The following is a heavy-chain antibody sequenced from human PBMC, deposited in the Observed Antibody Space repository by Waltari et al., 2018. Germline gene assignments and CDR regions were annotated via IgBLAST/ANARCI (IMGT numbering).Heavy chain of an antibody. CDR3: AHRSPGITFGGVIVIPRYFDY. CDR2: IYWNDDK. V-gene: IGHV2-5*01. CDR1: GFSLSTSGVG. Sequence: QITLKESGPTLVKPTQTLTLTCTFSGFSLSTSGVGVGWIRQPPGKALEWLALIYWNDDKRYSPSLKSRLTITKDTSKNQVVLTMTNMDPVDTATYYCAHRSPGITFGGVIVIPRYFDYWGQGTLVTVSS. J-gene: IGHJ4*02. D-gene: IGHD3-16*02.